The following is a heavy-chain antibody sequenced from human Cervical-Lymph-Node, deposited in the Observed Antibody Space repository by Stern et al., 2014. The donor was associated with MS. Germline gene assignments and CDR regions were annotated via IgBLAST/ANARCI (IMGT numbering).Heavy chain of an antibody. V-gene: IGHV3-66*01. J-gene: IGHJ4*02. D-gene: IGHD1-14*01. Sequence: VQSGGSLRLSCAASGFTVYTKYMTWVRQAPGKGLEWVSVIYSGGATYYTDSVKGRFTISRDNSKNTLYLQMNSLRAEDTAVYYCARGEGAEFDYWGQGTLVTVSS. CDR3: ARGEGAEFDY. CDR2: IYSGGAT. CDR1: GFTVYTKY.